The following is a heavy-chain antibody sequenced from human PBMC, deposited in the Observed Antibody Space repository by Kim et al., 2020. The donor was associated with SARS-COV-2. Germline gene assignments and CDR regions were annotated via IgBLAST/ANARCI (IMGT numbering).Heavy chain of an antibody. Sequence: GGSLRLSCAASGFTISTYGMNWVRLAPGKGLEWVSYISTTGTYMYYAASVKGRFTISRDNAKNSLYLQMNSLRAEDTCVYYCARDDSQWLFWFDPGGQGTLVTVSS. CDR2: ISTTGTYM. CDR1: GFTISTYG. D-gene: IGHD3-22*01. V-gene: IGHV3-21*01. CDR3: ARDDSQWLFWFDP. J-gene: IGHJ5*02.